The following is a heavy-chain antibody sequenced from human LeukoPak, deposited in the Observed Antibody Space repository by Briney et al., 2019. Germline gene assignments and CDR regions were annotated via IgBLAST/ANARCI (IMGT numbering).Heavy chain of an antibody. D-gene: IGHD2-15*01. CDR3: ARDKGRYCSGGSCYPDY. V-gene: IGHV4-4*07. CDR2: IYNSGST. Sequence: SETLSLTCTVSGGSISSYDWSWIRQPAGKGLEWIGRIYNSGSTKYNPSLKSRVTMSVDTSKNQFSLKLNSVTAADTAVDYCARDKGRYCSGGSCYPDYWGQGTLVTVSS. J-gene: IGHJ4*02. CDR1: GGSISSYD.